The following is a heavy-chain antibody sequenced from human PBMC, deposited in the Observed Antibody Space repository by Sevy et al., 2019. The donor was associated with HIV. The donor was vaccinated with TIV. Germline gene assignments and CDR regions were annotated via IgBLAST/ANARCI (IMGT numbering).Heavy chain of an antibody. CDR2: ISYDGSNK. CDR1: GFTFTSFS. J-gene: IGHJ1*01. CDR3: ALERLSSNVAEYFQN. Sequence: GGSLRLSCAASGFTFTSFSMHWVRQAPGKALEWVATISYDGSNKYYADSVKGRFTISRDNSKNYLYLQMNSLRAEDTAVYCCALERLSSNVAEYFQNWGQGTLVTVSS. D-gene: IGHD1-1*01. V-gene: IGHV3-30-3*01.